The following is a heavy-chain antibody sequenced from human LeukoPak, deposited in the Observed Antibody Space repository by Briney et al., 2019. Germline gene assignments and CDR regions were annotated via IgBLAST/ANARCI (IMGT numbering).Heavy chain of an antibody. CDR2: INHSGST. J-gene: IGHJ4*02. Sequence: PSETLSLTCAVYGGSFSGYYWSWIRQPPGKGLEWIGEINHSGSTNYNPPLKSRVTISVDTSKNQFSLKLSSVTAADTAVYYCARDSGYLLIRGQGTLVTVSS. CDR3: ARDSGYLLI. V-gene: IGHV4-34*01. CDR1: GGSFSGYY. D-gene: IGHD3-22*01.